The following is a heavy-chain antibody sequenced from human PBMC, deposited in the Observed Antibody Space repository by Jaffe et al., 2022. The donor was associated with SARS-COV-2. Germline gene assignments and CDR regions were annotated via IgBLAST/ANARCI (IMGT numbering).Heavy chain of an antibody. D-gene: IGHD6-13*01. J-gene: IGHJ4*02. CDR2: ISSSSSYI. Sequence: EVQLVESGGGLVKPGGSLRLSCAASGFTFSSYSMNWVRQAPGKGLEWVSSISSSSSYIYYADSVKGRFTISRDNAKNSLYLQMNSLRAEDTAVYYCAIRPGRIAAAGYFDYWGQGTLVTVSS. V-gene: IGHV3-21*01. CDR3: AIRPGRIAAAGYFDY. CDR1: GFTFSSYS.